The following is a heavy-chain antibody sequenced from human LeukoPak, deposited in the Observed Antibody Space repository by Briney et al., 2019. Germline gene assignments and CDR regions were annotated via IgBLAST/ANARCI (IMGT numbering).Heavy chain of an antibody. CDR2: ISGNGAIT. V-gene: IGHV3-23*01. CDR1: GFTFDSYA. D-gene: IGHD2-8*01. CDR3: AKMVREFYTISYYFDY. J-gene: IGHJ4*02. Sequence: GGSLRLSCVASGFTFDSYALSWVRQAPGKGLEWLAAISGNGAITFYADSVRGRFSISRDNSKNTLYLQMNSLRAEDTAVYYCAKMVREFYTISYYFDYWGQGTLVTVSS.